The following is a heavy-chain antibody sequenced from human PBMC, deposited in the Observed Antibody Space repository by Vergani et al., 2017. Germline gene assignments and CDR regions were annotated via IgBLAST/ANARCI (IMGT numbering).Heavy chain of an antibody. CDR2: INHSGST. J-gene: IGHJ4*02. CDR1: GGSFSGYY. CDR3: ARGLKQQLEGGFDY. D-gene: IGHD6-13*01. Sequence: QVQLPQWGAGLLKPSETLSLTCAVYGGSFSGYYWSWIRQPPGKGLEWIGEINHSGSTNYNPSLKSRVTISVDTSKNQFSLKLSSVTAADTAVYYCARGLKQQLEGGFDYWGQGTLVTVSS. V-gene: IGHV4-34*01.